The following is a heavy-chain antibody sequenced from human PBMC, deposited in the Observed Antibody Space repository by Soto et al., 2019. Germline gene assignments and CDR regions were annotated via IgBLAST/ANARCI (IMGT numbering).Heavy chain of an antibody. CDR2: IYYSGST. V-gene: IGHV4-31*03. D-gene: IGHD1-1*01. CDR1: GGSISSGGYY. Sequence: SETLSLTCTVSGGSISSGGYYWSWIRQHPGKGLEWIGYIYYSGSTYYNPSLKSRVTISVDTSKNQFSLKLSSVTAADTAVYYCARATTGTTHADFDIWGKGTMVTVS. CDR3: ARATTGTTHADFDI. J-gene: IGHJ3*02.